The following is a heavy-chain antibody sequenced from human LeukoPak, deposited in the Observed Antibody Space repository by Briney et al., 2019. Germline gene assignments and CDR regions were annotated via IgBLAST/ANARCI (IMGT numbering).Heavy chain of an antibody. V-gene: IGHV4-59*03. D-gene: IGHD3-10*01. J-gene: IGHJ4*02. CDR1: GDSISGYY. Sequence: SETLSLTCTVSGDSISGYYHNGVRQSPGRGVEGIGLVHYSGNTNYNPSLKSRVSISTDTSKNQFSLELTSVTAADTAVYYCVIGRGWQPDYWGQGIPVTVSS. CDR2: VHYSGNT. CDR3: VIGRGWQPDY.